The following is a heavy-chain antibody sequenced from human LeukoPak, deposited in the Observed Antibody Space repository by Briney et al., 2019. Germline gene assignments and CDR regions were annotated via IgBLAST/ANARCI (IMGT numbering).Heavy chain of an antibody. V-gene: IGHV4-61*02. D-gene: IGHD4-17*01. CDR2: IYTSGST. J-gene: IGHJ4*02. CDR3: ARVGTYGVLDY. CDR1: GGSISSSSYY. Sequence: KPSETLSLTCTVSGGSISSSSYYWSWIRQPAGKGLEWIGRIYTSGSTNYNPSLKSRVTISVDTSKNQFSLKLSSVTAADTAVYYCARVGTYGVLDYWGQGILVTVSS.